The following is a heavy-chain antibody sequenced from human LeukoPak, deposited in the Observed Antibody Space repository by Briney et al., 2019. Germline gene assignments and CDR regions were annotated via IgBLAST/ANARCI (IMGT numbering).Heavy chain of an antibody. CDR3: VKGLRGYSYGSFDH. V-gene: IGHV3-64D*09. CDR2: ISSNGDSSGT. CDR1: GFTVSNYA. Sequence: GGSLRLSCSASGFTVSNYAMHWVRQAPGKGLEYVSAISSNGDSSGTYYADSVEGRFTISRDNSKNTLYLQMSSLRGEDTAVYYCVKGLRGYSYGSFDHWGQGTLVTVSS. D-gene: IGHD5-18*01. J-gene: IGHJ4*02.